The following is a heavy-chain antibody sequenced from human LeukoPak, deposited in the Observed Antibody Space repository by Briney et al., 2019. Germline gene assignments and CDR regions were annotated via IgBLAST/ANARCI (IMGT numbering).Heavy chain of an antibody. CDR3: ARAGAPDILTGYSPYYFDY. Sequence: SETLSLTCTVSGGPISSGDYYWSWIRQPPGKGLEWIGYIYYSGSTYYNPSLKSRVSISVDPSKHQFSLKLSSVTAADTAVYYCARAGAPDILTGYSPYYFDYWGQGTLVTVSS. J-gene: IGHJ4*02. CDR2: IYYSGST. D-gene: IGHD3-9*01. V-gene: IGHV4-30-4*01. CDR1: GGPISSGDYY.